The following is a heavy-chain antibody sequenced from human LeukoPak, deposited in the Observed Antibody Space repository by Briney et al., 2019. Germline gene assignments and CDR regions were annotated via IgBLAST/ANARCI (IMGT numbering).Heavy chain of an antibody. D-gene: IGHD3-10*01. CDR1: GYSISSGYF. Sequence: SETLSLTCTVSGYSISSGYFWGWIRQPPGKGLECIGTIYHSGSTYYNPSLKSRVTISVDTSKNQFSLKLNSVTAADTAVYYCARLGDMVRETWGQGTLVTVSS. V-gene: IGHV4-38-2*02. J-gene: IGHJ5*02. CDR3: ARLGDMVRET. CDR2: IYHSGST.